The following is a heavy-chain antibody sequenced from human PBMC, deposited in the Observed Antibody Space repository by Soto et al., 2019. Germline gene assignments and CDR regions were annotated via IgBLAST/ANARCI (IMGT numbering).Heavy chain of an antibody. D-gene: IGHD6-6*01. CDR3: ARSSIAALGGVGAYYYYYGMDV. Sequence: SVKVSCKASGGTFSSYAISWVRQAPGQGLEWMGGIIPIFGTANYAQKFQGRVTITADESTSTAYMELSSLRSEDTAAYYCARSSIAALGGVGAYYYYYGMDVWGQGTTVTVSS. CDR2: IIPIFGTA. CDR1: GGTFSSYA. J-gene: IGHJ6*02. V-gene: IGHV1-69*13.